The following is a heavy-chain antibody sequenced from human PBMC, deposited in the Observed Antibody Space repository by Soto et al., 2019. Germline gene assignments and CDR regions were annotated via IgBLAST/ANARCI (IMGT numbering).Heavy chain of an antibody. CDR2: ISAYNGNT. CDR1: GYTFTSYG. CDR3: ARDGDGNHQWLVRGYYYYGMDV. D-gene: IGHD6-19*01. J-gene: IGHJ6*02. V-gene: IGHV1-18*01. Sequence: ASVQVSCKASGYTFTSYGISWVRQAPGQGLERMVWISAYNGNTNYAQKLQGRVTMTTDTSTSTAYMELRSLRSDDTAVYYCARDGDGNHQWLVRGYYYYGMDVWGQGTTVTVSS.